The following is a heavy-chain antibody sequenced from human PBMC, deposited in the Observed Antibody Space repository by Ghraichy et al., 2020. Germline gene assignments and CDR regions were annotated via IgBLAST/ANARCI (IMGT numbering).Heavy chain of an antibody. J-gene: IGHJ6*02. CDR3: ARGNLPRYCSGGSCYSDYYYYGMDV. CDR1: GGSFSGYY. CDR2: INHSGST. V-gene: IGHV4-34*01. Sequence: ESLNITCAVYGGSFSGYYWSWIRQPPGKGLEWIGEINHSGSTNYNPSLKSRVTISVDTSKNQFSLKLSSVTAADTAVYYCARGNLPRYCSGGSCYSDYYYYGMDVWGQGTTVTVSS. D-gene: IGHD2-15*01.